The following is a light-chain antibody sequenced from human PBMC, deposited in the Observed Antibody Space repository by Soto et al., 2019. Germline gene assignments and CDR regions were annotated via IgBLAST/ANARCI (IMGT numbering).Light chain of an antibody. V-gene: IGLV1-44*01. CDR3: SAWDASLKGYV. J-gene: IGLJ1*01. CDR1: SSNIGSKT. Sequence: QSVLTQPPSASGTPGQRLTISCSGSSSNIGSKTVNWYQQLPGTAPKLLIYSNYQRPSGVPDRFSGSKSGTSASLAISGLQSEDEADYYCSAWDASLKGYVFGTGTKLTVL. CDR2: SNY.